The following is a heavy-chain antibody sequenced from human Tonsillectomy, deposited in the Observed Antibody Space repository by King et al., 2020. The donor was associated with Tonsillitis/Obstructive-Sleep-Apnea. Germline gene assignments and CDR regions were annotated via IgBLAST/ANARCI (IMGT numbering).Heavy chain of an antibody. CDR1: GFTFSSYA. J-gene: IGHJ6*02. Sequence: VQLVESGGGLVKPGGSLRLSCAASGFTFSSYAMNWVRQAPGKGLEWVSSISSRSGYIYYPDSVKGRFTISRDNAKNSLYLQMNSLRAEGTAVYYCARALAPPRYGMDVWGQGTTVTVSS. D-gene: IGHD2-15*01. CDR3: ARALAPPRYGMDV. CDR2: ISSRSGYI. V-gene: IGHV3-21*01.